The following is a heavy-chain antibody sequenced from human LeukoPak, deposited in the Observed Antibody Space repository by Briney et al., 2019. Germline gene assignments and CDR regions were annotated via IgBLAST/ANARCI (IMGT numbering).Heavy chain of an antibody. Sequence: PGGSLRLSCAASGFTFSSYAMSWVRQAPGKGLEWVSAISGSGAATFYADSVKGRFTISRDNSRDTLYLQMSSLRAEDTAVYYCARDRVSSGWSYYFDYWGRGTLVTVSS. J-gene: IGHJ4*02. CDR1: GFTFSSYA. CDR2: ISGSGAAT. CDR3: ARDRVSSGWSYYFDY. D-gene: IGHD6-19*01. V-gene: IGHV3-23*01.